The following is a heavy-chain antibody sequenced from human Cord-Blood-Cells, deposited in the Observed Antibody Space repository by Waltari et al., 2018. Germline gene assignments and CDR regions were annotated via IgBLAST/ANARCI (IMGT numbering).Heavy chain of an antibody. Sequence: QVQLQQWGAGLLKPSETLSLPCAVYGGSFSGYYWSWIRQPPGTGLEWIGEINHSGSTNYNPSLKSRVTISVDTSKNQFSLKLSSVTAADTAVYYCARIGYWSSTRCYHKFDYWGQGTLVTVSS. D-gene: IGHD2-2*01. J-gene: IGHJ4*02. V-gene: IGHV4-34*01. CDR2: INHSGST. CDR3: ARIGYWSSTRCYHKFDY. CDR1: GGSFSGYY.